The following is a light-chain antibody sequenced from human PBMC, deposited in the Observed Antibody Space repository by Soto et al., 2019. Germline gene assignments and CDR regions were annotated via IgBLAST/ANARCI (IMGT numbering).Light chain of an antibody. Sequence: DIQMTQSPSSLSASVGDRVTITCRASQSISNWLAWYQQKPGKAPKLLIYDDSTLERGVPSRFSGGGFGTDFTLTISSLQPDDFATYYCQQYSSYSSFGQGTKVDMK. CDR1: QSISNW. J-gene: IGKJ1*01. CDR3: QQYSSYSS. CDR2: DDS. V-gene: IGKV1-5*01.